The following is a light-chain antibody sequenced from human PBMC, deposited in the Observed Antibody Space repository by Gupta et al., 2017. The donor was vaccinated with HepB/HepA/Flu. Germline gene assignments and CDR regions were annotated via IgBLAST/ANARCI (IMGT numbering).Light chain of an antibody. CDR2: GAS. J-gene: IGKJ1*01. CDR3: QLYGSSPRT. CDR1: QSVSSSY. V-gene: IGKV3-20*01. Sequence: EIMLTQSPRTLSLSPGERATLSCRASQSVSSSYLAWYQQKPGQAPRLLIYGASSRATGIPDRFSGSGSGTDFTLTISRLEPEDFAVYYCQLYGSSPRTFGQGTKVEIK.